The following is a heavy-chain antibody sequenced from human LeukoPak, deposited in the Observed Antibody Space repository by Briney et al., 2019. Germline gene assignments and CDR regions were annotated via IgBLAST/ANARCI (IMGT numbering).Heavy chain of an antibody. V-gene: IGHV4-61*01. CDR3: ARESRATHFDY. CDR1: GYSISSGYY. J-gene: IGHJ4*02. CDR2: IYYSGST. Sequence: SETLSLTRAVSGYSISSGYYWSWIRQPPGKGLEWIGYIYYSGSTNYNPPLKSRVTISVDTSKNQFSLKLSSVTAADTAVYYCARESRATHFDYWGQGTLVTVSS.